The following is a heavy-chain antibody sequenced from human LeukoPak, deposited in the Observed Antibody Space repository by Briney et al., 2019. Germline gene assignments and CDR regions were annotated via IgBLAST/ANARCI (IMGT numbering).Heavy chain of an antibody. CDR2: ITSNGGTT. Sequence: GGTLRLSCAASGFTLSSYGMVWVRQAPGKGLEYVSGITSNGGTTYSGNSVKGRFTISRDNSKDTLYLQMGSLRSEDMAVYYCARGIRWASDYWGQGTLVTVAS. V-gene: IGHV3-64*01. J-gene: IGHJ4*02. CDR3: ARGIRWASDY. CDR1: GFTLSSYG. D-gene: IGHD4-23*01.